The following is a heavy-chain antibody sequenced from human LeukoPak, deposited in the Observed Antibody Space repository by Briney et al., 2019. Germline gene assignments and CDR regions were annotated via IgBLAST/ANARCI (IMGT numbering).Heavy chain of an antibody. CDR1: GGSISSRPYC. Sequence: SETLSLTCTVSGGSISSRPYCWGWSRQPPGKGLEWLGGFFYSGSTNYKPSLKSRVTISVDTSKNQFSLKLSSVTAADTAVYYCARLAVSTWYHEVLLGRDYWGQGTLVTVSS. D-gene: IGHD6-13*01. V-gene: IGHV4-39*01. J-gene: IGHJ4*02. CDR3: ARLAVSTWYHEVLLGRDY. CDR2: FFYSGST.